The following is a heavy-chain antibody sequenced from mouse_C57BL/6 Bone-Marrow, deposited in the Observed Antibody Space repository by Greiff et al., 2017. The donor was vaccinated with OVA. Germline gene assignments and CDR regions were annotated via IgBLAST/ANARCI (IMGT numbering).Heavy chain of an antibody. CDR2: IAPNSGGT. CDR1: GYTFTSYW. V-gene: IGHV1-72*01. Sequence: QVQLQQPGAELVKPGASVKLSCKASGYTFTSYWMHWVKQRPGRGLEWIGRIAPNSGGTKYNEKFKSKATLTVDKPSSTAYMQRSSLKSEDSAVYYCARGDYYGSSGWYFDVWGTGTTVTVSS. D-gene: IGHD1-1*01. J-gene: IGHJ1*03. CDR3: ARGDYYGSSGWYFDV.